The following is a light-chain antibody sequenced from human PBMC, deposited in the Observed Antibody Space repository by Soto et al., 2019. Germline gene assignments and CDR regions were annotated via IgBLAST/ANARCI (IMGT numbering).Light chain of an antibody. J-gene: IGLJ3*02. CDR3: QSYDNSLSGVV. V-gene: IGLV1-40*01. CDR1: SSNIGAGYD. Sequence: QSVLTQPPSVSGAPGQRVTISCTGSSSNIGAGYDVHWYQQLPGTAPKLLIYDNNNRPSGVPDRFSGSTSGTSASLAITGLQADDEADYYCQSYDNSLSGVVFGGGTKLTVL. CDR2: DNN.